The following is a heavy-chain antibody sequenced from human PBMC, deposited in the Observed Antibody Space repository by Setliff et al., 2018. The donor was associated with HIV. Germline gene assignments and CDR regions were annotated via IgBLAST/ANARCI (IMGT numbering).Heavy chain of an antibody. CDR2: ISSTGSNS. CDR1: GFTFSDYY. J-gene: IGHJ6*02. CDR3: ARGYAASWRRGLDV. Sequence: PGGSLRLSCAASGFTFSDYYMNWIRQAPGKGLEWLSYISSTGSNSYYADSVKGRFSISRDNAKNSVFLQMNNVRVEDTAVYYCARGYAASWRRGLDVWGQGAAVTVSS. V-gene: IGHV3-11*04. D-gene: IGHD2-2*01.